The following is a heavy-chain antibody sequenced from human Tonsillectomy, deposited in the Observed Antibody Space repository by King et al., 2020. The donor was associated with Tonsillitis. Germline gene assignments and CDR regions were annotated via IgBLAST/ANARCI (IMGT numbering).Heavy chain of an antibody. V-gene: IGHV1-2*02. CDR1: GYTFTAFY. CDR2: INPNSGGT. J-gene: IGHJ3*02. D-gene: IGHD4-23*01. CDR3: ARDLYGGNSGVFDI. Sequence: QLVQSGAEVKKPGASVKVSCKASGYTFTAFYVHWVRQAPGQGLEWMGWINPNSGGTNYALNFQGRVTLTRDTSISTAYMDLSRLRSDDTAVYYWARDLYGGNSGVFDIWGQGTMVTVSS.